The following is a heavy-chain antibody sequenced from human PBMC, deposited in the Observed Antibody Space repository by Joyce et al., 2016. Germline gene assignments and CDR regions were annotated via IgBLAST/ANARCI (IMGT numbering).Heavy chain of an antibody. D-gene: IGHD3-3*02. J-gene: IGHJ6*02. CDR1: GFTVGGNY. Sequence: EVQLVESGGGLIQPGGSLRLSCAASGFTVGGNYISWVRQAPGKGLEWVSVIYSGGSTYYADSVKGRFTISRDNSKNTLDLQMNSLRAEDTAVYYCASQYQHRYYYYGMDVWGQGTTVTVSS. CDR3: ASQYQHRYYYYGMDV. CDR2: IYSGGST. V-gene: IGHV3-53*01.